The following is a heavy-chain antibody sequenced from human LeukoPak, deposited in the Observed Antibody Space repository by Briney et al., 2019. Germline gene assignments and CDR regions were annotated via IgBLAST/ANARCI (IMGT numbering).Heavy chain of an antibody. J-gene: IGHJ4*02. CDR3: ARVSVAGTGRVDY. Sequence: RASVKVSCKASGYTFTGYYMHWVRQAPGQGLEWMGWINPNSGGTNYAQKFQGRVTMTRDTSISTAYMELSRLRSDDTAVYYCARVSVAGTGRVDYWGQGTLVTVSS. CDR1: GYTFTGYY. V-gene: IGHV1-2*02. CDR2: INPNSGGT. D-gene: IGHD6-19*01.